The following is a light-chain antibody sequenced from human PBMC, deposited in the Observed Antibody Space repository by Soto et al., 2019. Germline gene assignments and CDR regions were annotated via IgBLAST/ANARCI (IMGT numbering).Light chain of an antibody. Sequence: EVVLTQSPGTLSLSPGERATLSCRASQSVSSTYLAWYQQRPGQAPRLLIYGASTRATDIPDRISGRGSGTDFTLTVSRLEPEDFAVYYCQHYGSTPWSFGQGTKVEIK. V-gene: IGKV3-20*01. CDR1: QSVSSTY. CDR3: QHYGSTPWS. J-gene: IGKJ1*01. CDR2: GAS.